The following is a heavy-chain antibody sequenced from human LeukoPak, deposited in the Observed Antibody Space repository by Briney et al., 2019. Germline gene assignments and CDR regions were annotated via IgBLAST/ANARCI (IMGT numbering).Heavy chain of an antibody. J-gene: IGHJ4*02. CDR1: GFPLGTYA. D-gene: IGHD3-9*01. CDR3: AKPSLRDILTGYYSRLFYFDY. V-gene: IGHV3-23*01. Sequence: GGSLRLSCAASGFPLGTYAMSWVRQAPGKGLEWVSSIRGSDDSTYYADSVKGRFTISRDNSENTVFLQMNNLRADDTAVYYCAKPSLRDILTGYYSRLFYFDYWGQGTLVLVSS. CDR2: IRGSDDST.